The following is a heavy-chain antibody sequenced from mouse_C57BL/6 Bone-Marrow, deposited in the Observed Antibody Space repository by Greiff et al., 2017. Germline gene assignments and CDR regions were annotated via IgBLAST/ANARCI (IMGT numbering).Heavy chain of an antibody. V-gene: IGHV1-64*01. Sequence: QVQLKQSGAELVKPGASVKLSCKASGYTFTSYWMHWVKQRPGQGLEWIGMIHPNSGSTNYNEKFKSKATLTVDKSSSTAYMQLSSLTSEDSAVYYCARGITTVVATFDYWGQGTTLTVSS. J-gene: IGHJ2*01. CDR2: IHPNSGST. CDR1: GYTFTSYW. CDR3: ARGITTVVATFDY. D-gene: IGHD1-1*01.